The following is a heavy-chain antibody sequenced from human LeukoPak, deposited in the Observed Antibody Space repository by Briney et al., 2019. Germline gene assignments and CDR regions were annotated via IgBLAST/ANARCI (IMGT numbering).Heavy chain of an antibody. Sequence: PGGSLRLSCAASGFTFSDYYLSWIRQAPGKGLEWISYISTSGRTIHYADSVKGRFTISRDNAKDSLYLLMNSLRAEDTAVYYCARDSGGATQYWDYWGQGALVTVSS. D-gene: IGHD2-8*02. CDR1: GFTFSDYY. CDR3: ARDSGGATQYWDY. J-gene: IGHJ4*02. V-gene: IGHV3-11*01. CDR2: ISTSGRTI.